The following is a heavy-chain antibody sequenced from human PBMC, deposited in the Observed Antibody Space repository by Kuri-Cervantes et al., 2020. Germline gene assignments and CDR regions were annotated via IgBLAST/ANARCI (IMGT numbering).Heavy chain of an antibody. CDR3: AREGHSSSWYN. J-gene: IGHJ4*02. D-gene: IGHD6-13*01. CDR2: INPSGGST. CDR1: GYTFTNYG. V-gene: IGHV1-46*01. Sequence: ASVKVSCKASGYTFTNYGISWVRQAPGQGLEWMGIINPSGGSTSYAQKFQGRVTMTRDTSTSTVYMELSSLRSEDTAVYYCAREGHSSSWYNWGQGTLVTVSS.